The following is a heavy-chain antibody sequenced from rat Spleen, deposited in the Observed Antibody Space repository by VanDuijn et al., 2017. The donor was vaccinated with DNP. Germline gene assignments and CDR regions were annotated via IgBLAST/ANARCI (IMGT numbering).Heavy chain of an antibody. CDR1: GFSLTSYH. V-gene: IGHV2-27*01. CDR3: ARGNSGPDWFAY. J-gene: IGHJ3*01. CDR2: IQSGGST. Sequence: QVQLKESGPGLVQPSETLSLTCTVSGFSLTSYHVHWVRQPPGKGLEWMGRIQSGGSTDYNSALKSRLSISRDTSKSQVFLKMNSVQTEDTAMYFCARGNSGPDWFAYWGQGTLVTVSS. D-gene: IGHD4-4*01.